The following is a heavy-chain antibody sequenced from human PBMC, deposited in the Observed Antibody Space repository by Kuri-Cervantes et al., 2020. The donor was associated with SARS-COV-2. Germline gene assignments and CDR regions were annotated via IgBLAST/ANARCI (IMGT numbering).Heavy chain of an antibody. V-gene: IGHV4-61*02. CDR2: IYTSGST. D-gene: IGHD3-10*01. J-gene: IGHJ4*02. Sequence: SETLSLTCTVSGGSISSGSYYWSWIRQPAGKGLEWIGRIYTSGSTNYNPSLKSRVTMSVDTSKNQFSLKLSSVTAADTAVYYCARQGGYYGSGRGYYFDYWGQGTLVTVSS. CDR3: ARQGGYYGSGRGYYFDY. CDR1: GGSISSGSYY.